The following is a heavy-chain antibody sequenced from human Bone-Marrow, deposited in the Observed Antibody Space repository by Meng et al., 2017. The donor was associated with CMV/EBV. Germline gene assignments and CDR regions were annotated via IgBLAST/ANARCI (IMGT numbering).Heavy chain of an antibody. CDR3: VGGVATPAY. D-gene: IGHD4-23*01. CDR2: ISFVGNTK. Sequence: GESLKISCAASRFTFSLYAMHWVRQAPGKGLEWVSVISFVGNTKYYADSVQGRFTISRDNSRNSLKLLINSLRTEDTAVYYCVGGVATPAYWGPGALVTVSS. CDR1: RFTFSLYA. V-gene: IGHV3-30*04. J-gene: IGHJ4*02.